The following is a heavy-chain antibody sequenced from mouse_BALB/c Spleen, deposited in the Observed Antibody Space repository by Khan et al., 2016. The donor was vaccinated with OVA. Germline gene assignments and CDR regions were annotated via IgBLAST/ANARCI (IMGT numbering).Heavy chain of an antibody. CDR3: ARRYDGYYYAMDY. J-gene: IGHJ4*01. CDR1: GFTFSDYF. Sequence: EVELVESGGGLVQPGGSLKLSCATSGFTFSDYFMYWVRQTPEKRLEWVAYISNGGGSTYYPDTVKGRFTISRDNAKNTLYLQMSRLKSEDTAMYYLARRYDGYYYAMDYWGQGTSVTVSS. CDR2: ISNGGGST. D-gene: IGHD2-14*01. V-gene: IGHV5-12*02.